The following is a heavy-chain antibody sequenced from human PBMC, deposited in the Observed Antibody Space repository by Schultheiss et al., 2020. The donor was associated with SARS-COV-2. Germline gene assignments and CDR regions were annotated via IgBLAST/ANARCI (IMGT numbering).Heavy chain of an antibody. CDR1: GGSFSGYY. CDR3: ARGTEADFDY. V-gene: IGHV4-34*01. J-gene: IGHJ4*02. CDR2: INHSGST. Sequence: SETLSLTCAVYGGSFSGYYWSWIRQPPGKGLEWIGEINHSGSTNYNPSLKSRVTISVDKSKNQFSLKLSSVTAADTAVYYCARGTEADFDYWGQGILVTVSS.